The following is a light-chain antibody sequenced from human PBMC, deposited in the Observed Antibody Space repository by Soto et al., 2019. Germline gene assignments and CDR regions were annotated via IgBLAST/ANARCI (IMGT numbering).Light chain of an antibody. CDR3: QQSYNTPRT. Sequence: DIPMTQSPSSLSASVRDRVTITCRASQNIGYYLNWYQQKPGKAPKLLIYGASNLQSGVPSRFSGSGSGTDFTLTISSLQPEDFATYHCQQSYNTPRTFGQGTKVEIK. CDR2: GAS. J-gene: IGKJ1*01. V-gene: IGKV1-39*01. CDR1: QNIGYY.